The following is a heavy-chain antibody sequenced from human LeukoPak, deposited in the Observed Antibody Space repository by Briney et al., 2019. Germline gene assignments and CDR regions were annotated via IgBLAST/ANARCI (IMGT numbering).Heavy chain of an antibody. D-gene: IGHD2-2*01. CDR2: ISDSET. Sequence: GGSLRLSCAASGFTFSNYAMTWVRQAPGKGLEWVSFISDSETNYGDSVKGRFTVSRDNSRNTLYLEMNSLRAEDTAVYYCAGGGSGTSVLYYWGQGVQVTVSS. CDR1: GFTFSNYA. V-gene: IGHV3-23*01. J-gene: IGHJ4*02. CDR3: AGGGSGTSVLYY.